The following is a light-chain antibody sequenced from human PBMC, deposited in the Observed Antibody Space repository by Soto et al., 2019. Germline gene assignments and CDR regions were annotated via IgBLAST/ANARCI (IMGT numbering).Light chain of an antibody. CDR3: QQRSIWPRS. CDR2: DAS. CDR1: QSVTTY. J-gene: IGKJ4*01. V-gene: IGKV3-11*01. Sequence: EIVLTQSPATLSLSPGERATLSCRASQSVTTYLAWYRQKPGQAPRLLIYDASNRASGIPARFSGSGSGTDFTLTISSLEPEDFAVYYCQQRSIWPRSFGAGTRVEIK.